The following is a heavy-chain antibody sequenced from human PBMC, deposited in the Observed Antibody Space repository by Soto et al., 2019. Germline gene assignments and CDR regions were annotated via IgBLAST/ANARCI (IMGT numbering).Heavy chain of an antibody. CDR3: ASPDCSGGSCYSYYYYGMDV. CDR2: IIPIFGTA. Sequence: QVQLVQSGAEVKKPGSSVKVSCKASGGTFSSYAISWVRQAPGQGLEWMGGIIPIFGTANYAQKFQGRVTIPADESTSTAYMELSSLRSEDTAVYYCASPDCSGGSCYSYYYYGMDVWGQGTTVTVSS. J-gene: IGHJ6*02. CDR1: GGTFSSYA. V-gene: IGHV1-69*01. D-gene: IGHD2-15*01.